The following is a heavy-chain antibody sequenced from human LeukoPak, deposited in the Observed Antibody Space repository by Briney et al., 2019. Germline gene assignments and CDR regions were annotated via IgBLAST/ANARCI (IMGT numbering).Heavy chain of an antibody. J-gene: IGHJ3*02. D-gene: IGHD3-16*01. Sequence: SVKVSCKASGDTFSRNTISWVRQAPGQGLEWMGRSIPILDMANYAQKFQGRVTITADKSTSAAYMELSSLRSEDTAVFYCARDGGAALSLDIWGQGTMVTVSS. V-gene: IGHV1-69*04. CDR3: ARDGGAALSLDI. CDR1: GDTFSRNT. CDR2: SIPILDMA.